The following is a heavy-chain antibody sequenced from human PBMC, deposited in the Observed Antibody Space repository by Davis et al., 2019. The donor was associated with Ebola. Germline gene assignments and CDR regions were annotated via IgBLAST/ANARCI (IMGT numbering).Heavy chain of an antibody. J-gene: IGHJ1*01. CDR2: INPNSGGT. V-gene: IGHV1-2*02. Sequence: ASVKVSCKASGYTFTGYYMHWVRQAPGQGLEWMGWINPNSGGTNYAQKFQGRVTMTRDTSTSTVYMELSSLRSEDTAVYYCARDQDWRYFQHWGQGTLVTVSS. CDR1: GYTFTGYY. CDR3: ARDQDWRYFQH. D-gene: IGHD3/OR15-3a*01.